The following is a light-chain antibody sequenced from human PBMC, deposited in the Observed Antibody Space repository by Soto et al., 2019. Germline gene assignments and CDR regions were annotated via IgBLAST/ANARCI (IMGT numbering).Light chain of an antibody. Sequence: QSVLTQPPSESGTPGQRVTISCSGSSSNIGSNTVNWYQQLPGTAPKPLIYSNNQRPSGVPDRFSGSKSGTSASRAISGLQSEDEADYYCAAWDDSLNGNWVFGGGTKLTVL. V-gene: IGLV1-44*01. CDR1: SSNIGSNT. CDR2: SNN. CDR3: AAWDDSLNGNWV. J-gene: IGLJ3*02.